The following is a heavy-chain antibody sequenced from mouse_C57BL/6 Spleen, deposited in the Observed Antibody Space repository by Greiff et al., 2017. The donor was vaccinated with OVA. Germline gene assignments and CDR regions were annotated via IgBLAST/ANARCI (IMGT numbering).Heavy chain of an antibody. Sequence: QVQLQQSGPELVKPGASVKISCKASGYAFSSSWMNWVKQRPGKGLEWIGRIYPGDGDTNYNGKFKGKATLTADKSSSTAYMQLSSLTSEDSAVYFCARRGNYGNWGYFDVWGTGITVTVSS. CDR1: GYAFSSSW. D-gene: IGHD2-1*01. V-gene: IGHV1-82*01. CDR3: ARRGNYGNWGYFDV. J-gene: IGHJ1*03. CDR2: IYPGDGDT.